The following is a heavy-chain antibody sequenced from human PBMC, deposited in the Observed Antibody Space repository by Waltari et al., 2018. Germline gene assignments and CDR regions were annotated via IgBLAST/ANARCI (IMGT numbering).Heavy chain of an antibody. CDR1: GPSLSTRGTR. Sequence: VALKESGPALVKPTQTLPLTCTFSGPSLSTRGTRVSWIREPPVKGLEWLARNDWKEDKVYTISRRARLTTAKDTSKKQVVLRRTSLDPADTATCSCARTGDSTCFDPWGQGTLVTVSS. CDR2: NDWKEDK. J-gene: IGHJ5*02. V-gene: IGHV2-70*04. D-gene: IGHD4-17*01. CDR3: ARTGDSTCFDP.